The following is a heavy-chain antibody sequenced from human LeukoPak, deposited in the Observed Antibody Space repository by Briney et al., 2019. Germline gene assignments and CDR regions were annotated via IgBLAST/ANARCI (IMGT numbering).Heavy chain of an antibody. J-gene: IGHJ5*01. V-gene: IGHV3-74*01. Sequence: QAGGSLRLSCAASGFTFSNYWIHRVRQAPGKGLVWVSRINPAGNYANYADSVKGRFTISRDNAKNTVYLQMNSLRAEDTALFYCVRDWDHYDFDSWGQGTLVTVSS. CDR3: VRDWDHYDFDS. D-gene: IGHD3-3*01. CDR1: GFTFSNYW. CDR2: INPAGNYA.